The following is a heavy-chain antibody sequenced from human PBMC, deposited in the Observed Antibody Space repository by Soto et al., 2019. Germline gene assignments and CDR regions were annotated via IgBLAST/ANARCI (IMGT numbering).Heavy chain of an antibody. V-gene: IGHV4-59*08. Sequence: SETLSLTCTVSGGSISSYYWSWIRQPPGKGLEWIGYIYYSGSTNYNPSLKSRVTISVDTSKNQFSLKLSSVTAADTAVYYCARAIFYCCGGTHNWFDSWGQGSLVTVSS. CDR1: GGSISSYY. D-gene: IGHD3-3*02. CDR2: IYYSGST. J-gene: IGHJ5*01. CDR3: ARAIFYCCGGTHNWFDS.